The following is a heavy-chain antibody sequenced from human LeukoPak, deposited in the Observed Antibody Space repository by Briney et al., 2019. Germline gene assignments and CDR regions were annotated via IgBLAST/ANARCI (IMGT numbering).Heavy chain of an antibody. CDR1: GYTFTSYD. Sequence: ASVKVSCKASGYTFTSYDINWVRQATGQGLEWMGWMNPNSGNTGYRQKFQGRVTITRNTSISTAYMELSSLRSEDTAVYYCARVGEPGCGGDCYSYYYYYYMDVWGKGTTVTVSS. V-gene: IGHV1-8*03. CDR3: ARVGEPGCGGDCYSYYYYYYMDV. J-gene: IGHJ6*03. D-gene: IGHD2-21*02. CDR2: MNPNSGNT.